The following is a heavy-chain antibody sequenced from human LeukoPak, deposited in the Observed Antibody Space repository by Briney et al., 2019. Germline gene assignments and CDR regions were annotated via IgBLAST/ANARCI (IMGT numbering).Heavy chain of an antibody. CDR2: IYHSAST. D-gene: IGHD2-2*01. J-gene: IGHJ6*03. CDR1: GYSISSGYY. CDR3: ARHQGPAANYYYYMDV. Sequence: SETLSLTCALSGYSISSGYYWGWIRQPPGKGLEWIGSIYHSASTYYDPSLKSRVTISVDTSKNQFSLKLSSVTAADTAVYYCARHQGPAANYYYYMDVWGKGTTVTVSS. V-gene: IGHV4-38-2*01.